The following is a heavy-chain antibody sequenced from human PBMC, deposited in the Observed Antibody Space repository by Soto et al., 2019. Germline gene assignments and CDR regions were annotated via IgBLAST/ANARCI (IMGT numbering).Heavy chain of an antibody. J-gene: IGHJ5*02. D-gene: IGHD6-19*01. CDR2: FYSSGSI. Sequence: TLSLTCFVSGYSITAGGYYWSWIRHHPGKGLEWIGSFYSSGSIIYNPSLRSRVSISGDTSSNQFSMSLTSVTAADTARYYCARMYSSGSGWFHPWGQGTLVTVSS. CDR1: GYSITAGGYY. CDR3: ARMYSSGSGWFHP. V-gene: IGHV4-31*03.